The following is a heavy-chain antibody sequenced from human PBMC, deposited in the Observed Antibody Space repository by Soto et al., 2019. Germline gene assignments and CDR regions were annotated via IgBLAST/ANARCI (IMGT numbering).Heavy chain of an antibody. J-gene: IGHJ5*02. V-gene: IGHV4-61*01. CDR1: GGSVSSGSYY. D-gene: IGHD6-13*01. CDR3: ASLVYSSPERYNWFDP. CDR2: IYYSGST. Sequence: QVQLQESGPGLVKPSETLSLTCTVSGGSVSSGSYYWSWIRQAPGKGLEWIGYIYYSGSTKYNPSLNRRVTISVDTSKNQFSLKLSSVTAADTAVYYCASLVYSSPERYNWFDPWGQGTLVTVSS.